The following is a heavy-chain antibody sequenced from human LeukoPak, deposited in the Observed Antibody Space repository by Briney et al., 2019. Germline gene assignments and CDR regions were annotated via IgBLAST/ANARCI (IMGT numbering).Heavy chain of an antibody. CDR1: GGSISSGGYY. CDR2: IYYSGST. Sequence: SETLSLTCTVSGGSISSGGYYWSWIRQHPGQGLEWIGYIYYSGSTYYNPSLKSRVTISVDTSKNQFSLKLSSVTAADTAVYYCARAHYDSWSGYYHFDYWGQGTLVTVSS. CDR3: ARAHYDSWSGYYHFDY. V-gene: IGHV4-31*03. J-gene: IGHJ4*02. D-gene: IGHD3-3*01.